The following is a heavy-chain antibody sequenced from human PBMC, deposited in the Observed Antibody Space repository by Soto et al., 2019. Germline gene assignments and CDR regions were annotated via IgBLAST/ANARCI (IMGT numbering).Heavy chain of an antibody. V-gene: IGHV3-23*01. CDR1: GFTFSSYA. Sequence: PGGSLRLSCAASGFTFSSYAMSWVRQAPGKGLEWVSAISGSGGSTYYADSVKGRFTISRDNSKNTLYLQMNSLRAEDTAVYYCAKGSRGDFWSGSSGMDVWGQGTTVTVSS. CDR3: AKGSRGDFWSGSSGMDV. D-gene: IGHD3-3*01. J-gene: IGHJ6*02. CDR2: ISGSGGST.